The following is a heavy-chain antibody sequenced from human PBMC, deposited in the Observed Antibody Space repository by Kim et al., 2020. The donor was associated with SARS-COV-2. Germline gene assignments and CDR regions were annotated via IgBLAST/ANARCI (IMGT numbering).Heavy chain of an antibody. V-gene: IGHV1-69*13. CDR2: IIPIFGTA. J-gene: IGHJ4*02. D-gene: IGHD3-9*01. Sequence: SVKVSCKASGGTFSSYAISWVRQAPGQGLEWMGGIIPIFGTANYAQKFQGRVTITADESTSTAYMELSSLRSEDTAVYYCARSPGITIADFDYWGQGTLVTVSS. CDR1: GGTFSSYA. CDR3: ARSPGITIADFDY.